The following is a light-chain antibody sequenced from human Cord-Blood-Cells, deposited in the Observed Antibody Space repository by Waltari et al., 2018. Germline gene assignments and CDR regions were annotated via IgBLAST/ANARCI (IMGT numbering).Light chain of an antibody. Sequence: IVITQSPDYLAVCLCGGATINCKSSQSVLYSSNNKNYLAWYQQKRGPPPKLLICWASTRESSVPSLISGSGSATDFTLTISSMQDEDVAVYYCQQYYSTPLTFGGGTKVEIK. CDR2: WAS. CDR1: QSVLYSSNNKNY. V-gene: IGKV4-1*01. J-gene: IGKJ4*01. CDR3: QQYYSTPLT.